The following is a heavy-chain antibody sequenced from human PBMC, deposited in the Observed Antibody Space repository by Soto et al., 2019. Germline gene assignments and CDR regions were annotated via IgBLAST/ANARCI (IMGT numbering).Heavy chain of an antibody. CDR3: ARRLNYYGSGSYGMDV. V-gene: IGHV3-48*02. J-gene: IGHJ6*02. D-gene: IGHD3-10*01. Sequence: GGSLRLSCATSGFTFSSYSMNWVRQAPGKGLEWLSYISSSSSTIYYADSVKGRFTISRDNAKNSLYLQMNSLRDEDTAVYYCARRLNYYGSGSYGMDVWGQGTTVTVSS. CDR1: GFTFSSYS. CDR2: ISSSSSTI.